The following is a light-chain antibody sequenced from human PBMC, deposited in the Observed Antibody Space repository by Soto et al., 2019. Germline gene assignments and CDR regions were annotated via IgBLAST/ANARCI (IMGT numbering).Light chain of an antibody. V-gene: IGLV3-25*02. Sequence: SYELTQPPSVSVSPGQTARITCSGDALPKQYAYWYQQKPGQAPVLVIYKDSERPSGIPERFSGSSSGTTVTLTISGVQAEDEADYYSQSADSSGTLVVFGGGTKVTVL. CDR2: KDS. CDR3: QSADSSGTLVV. J-gene: IGLJ2*01. CDR1: ALPKQY.